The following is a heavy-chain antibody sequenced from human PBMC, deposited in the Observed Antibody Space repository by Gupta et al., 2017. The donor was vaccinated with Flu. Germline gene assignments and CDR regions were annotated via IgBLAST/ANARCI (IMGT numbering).Heavy chain of an antibody. CDR2: IYPGDSDV. V-gene: IGHV5-51*01. Sequence: EVQLVQSGAEVGKPGESLKISCKASGYSFSNYWIGWVRQLPGKGLEWMGVIYPGDSDVKYSPSFQGQVTISADKSIRTAYLQWSSLKASDTAMYYCVRSGRWGYNILTALWMDLFDPWGPGTLVTVSS. D-gene: IGHD3-9*01. CDR1: GYSFSNYW. CDR3: VRSGRWGYNILTALWMDLFDP. J-gene: IGHJ5*02.